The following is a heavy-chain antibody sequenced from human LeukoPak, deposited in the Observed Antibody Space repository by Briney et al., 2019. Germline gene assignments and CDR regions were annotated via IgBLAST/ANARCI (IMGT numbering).Heavy chain of an antibody. J-gene: IGHJ4*02. Sequence: GGSLRLSCAASGFSFSAYWMTWVRQAPGTGLEWVGNINPAGSETNYSISRDNAKNLVYLQLNSLRAEDTAVYHCARFGYVAAVDVWGQGTPVTVSS. CDR2: INPAGSET. CDR3: ARFGYVAAVDV. D-gene: IGHD2-15*01. V-gene: IGHV3-7*01. CDR1: GFSFSAYW.